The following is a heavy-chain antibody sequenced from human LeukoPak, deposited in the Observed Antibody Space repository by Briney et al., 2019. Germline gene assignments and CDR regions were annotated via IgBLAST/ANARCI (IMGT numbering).Heavy chain of an antibody. CDR1: GFTFSAYS. J-gene: IGHJ6*03. CDR2: ITSSTSSI. Sequence: PGGSLRLSCAASGFTFSAYSMNWVRQAPGKGLEWVSYITSSTSSISHADSVKGRFTISRDNAKNSLYLQMNSLRAGDTGVYYCARVRGSFYMDVWGKGTTVTVSS. CDR3: ARVRGSFYMDV. V-gene: IGHV3-48*01.